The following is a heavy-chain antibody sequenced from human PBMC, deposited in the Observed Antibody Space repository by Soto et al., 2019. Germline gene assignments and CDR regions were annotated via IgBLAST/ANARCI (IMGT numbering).Heavy chain of an antibody. J-gene: IGHJ6*02. CDR2: IYPGDSDT. D-gene: IGHD3-22*01. CDR1: GYSFTSYW. CDR3: ARHLSADSSGYYYESDGMDV. V-gene: IGHV5-51*01. Sequence: GESLKISCKGSGYSFTSYWIGWVRQMPGKGLEWMGIIYPGDSDTRYSPYFQGQVTISADKSISTAYLQWSSLKASDTAMYYFARHLSADSSGYYYESDGMDVWGQGTTVTVSS.